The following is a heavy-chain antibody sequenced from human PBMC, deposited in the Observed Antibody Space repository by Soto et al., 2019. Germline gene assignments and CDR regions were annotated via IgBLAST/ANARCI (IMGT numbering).Heavy chain of an antibody. J-gene: IGHJ4*02. CDR2: IYYSGST. D-gene: IGHD4-17*01. CDR3: TRVQRWGFDY. Sequence: QVQLQESGPGLVKPSETLSLTCTVSGGSISSYYWSWIRQPPGKGLEWIGYIYYSGSTNYNPSLKSRVTISVDTSKNQFSLKLSSVTAADTAVYYCTRVQRWGFDYWGQGTLVTVSS. CDR1: GGSISSYY. V-gene: IGHV4-59*01.